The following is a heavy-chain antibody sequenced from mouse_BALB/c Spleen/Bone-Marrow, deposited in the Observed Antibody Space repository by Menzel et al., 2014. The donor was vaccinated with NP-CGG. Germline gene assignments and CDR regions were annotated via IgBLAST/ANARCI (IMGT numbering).Heavy chain of an antibody. V-gene: IGHV3-2*02. CDR1: GYSITSHYA. D-gene: IGHD3-1*01. J-gene: IGHJ2*01. CDR3: ARSGNFFDY. CDR2: ISSSGIT. Sequence: VQLQQSGPGLGKPSQSLSLTCTVTGYSITSHYAWNWIRQFPGNKLEWMGYISSSGITSYNPSLKGRISITRDTSKNHFFLQLNSVTTEDTATYFCARSGNFFDYWGQGTTLTVSS.